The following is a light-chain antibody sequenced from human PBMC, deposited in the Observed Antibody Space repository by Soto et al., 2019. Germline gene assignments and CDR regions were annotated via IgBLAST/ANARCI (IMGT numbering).Light chain of an antibody. CDR2: DAS. J-gene: IGKJ1*01. V-gene: IGKV1-8*01. CDR3: QQYYGFPRA. CDR1: QGISSY. Sequence: AIRMTQSPSSFSASTGDRVSSTCRASQGISSYLAWYQQKPGKAPKLLIYDASTLQSGVPSRFSGSGSGTDFTLTISCLQSEDFATYYCQQYYGFPRAFGQGTKVEIK.